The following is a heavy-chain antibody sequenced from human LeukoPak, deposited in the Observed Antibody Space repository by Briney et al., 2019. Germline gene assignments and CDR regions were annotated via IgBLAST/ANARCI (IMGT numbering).Heavy chain of an antibody. V-gene: IGHV3-23*01. CDR3: AKTRRAFIVAVPAAKQPIDY. D-gene: IGHD2-2*01. J-gene: IGHJ4*02. CDR1: GFTFSTYI. CDR2: ISGSGGST. Sequence: GGSLRLSCAASGFTFSTYIMNWVRQAPGKGLEWVSAISGSGGSTYYADSVKGRFTISRDNSKNTLYLQMNSLRAEDTAVYYCAKTRRAFIVAVPAAKQPIDYWGQGTLVTVSS.